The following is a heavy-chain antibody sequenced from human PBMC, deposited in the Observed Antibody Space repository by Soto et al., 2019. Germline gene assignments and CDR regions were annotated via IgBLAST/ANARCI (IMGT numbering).Heavy chain of an antibody. J-gene: IGHJ4*02. CDR3: ARAQTSLWFGELPIPGFDY. CDR1: GGSISSGGYY. V-gene: IGHV4-31*03. CDR2: IYYSGST. Sequence: SETLSLTCTVSGGSISSGGYYWSWIRQHPGKGLEWIGYIYYSGSTYYNPSPKSRVTISVDTSKNQFSLKLSSVTAADTAVYYCARAQTSLWFGELPIPGFDYWGQGTLVTVSS. D-gene: IGHD3-10*01.